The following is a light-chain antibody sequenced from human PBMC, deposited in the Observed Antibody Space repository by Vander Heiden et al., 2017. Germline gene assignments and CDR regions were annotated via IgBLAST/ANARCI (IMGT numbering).Light chain of an antibody. V-gene: IGKV1-33*01. CDR2: GAS. Sequence: DVQMPQSPSTLSASVGDRVTITCQASHDISNYLNWYQQKPGKAPKLLIYGASSLETGVPSRFSGSGSGADFTFTISSLQPEDIATYYCQQYDNLTITFGQGTRLEIK. CDR1: HDISNY. J-gene: IGKJ5*01. CDR3: QQYDNLTIT.